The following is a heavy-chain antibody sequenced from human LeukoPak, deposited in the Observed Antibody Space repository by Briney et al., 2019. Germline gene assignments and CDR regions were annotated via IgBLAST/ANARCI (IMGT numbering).Heavy chain of an antibody. CDR1: GGTFSSYA. Sequence: SVRVSCKASGGTFSSYAISWVRQAPGQGLEWMGRIIPILGIANYAQKFQGRVTITADKSTSTAYMELSSLRSEDTAVYYCARAPLPTGGWTDYWGQGTLVTVSS. J-gene: IGHJ4*02. CDR2: IIPILGIA. CDR3: ARAPLPTGGWTDY. D-gene: IGHD6-19*01. V-gene: IGHV1-69*04.